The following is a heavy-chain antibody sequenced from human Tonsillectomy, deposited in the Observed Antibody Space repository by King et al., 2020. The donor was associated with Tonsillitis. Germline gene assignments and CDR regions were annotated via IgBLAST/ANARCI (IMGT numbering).Heavy chain of an antibody. V-gene: IGHV3-30-3*01. Sequence: VQLVESGGGVVRPGRSLRLSCAASGFIFSSYPMHWVRQAPGKGLEWVALISYDGSNKYYADSVKGRFTISRDNSKNTLYLQMSSLRPGDTAVYYWARAQLGAAEVDFYYYGLDVWGQGTTVTVPS. J-gene: IGHJ6*02. D-gene: IGHD6-13*01. CDR1: GFIFSSYP. CDR2: ISYDGSNK. CDR3: ARAQLGAAEVDFYYYGLDV.